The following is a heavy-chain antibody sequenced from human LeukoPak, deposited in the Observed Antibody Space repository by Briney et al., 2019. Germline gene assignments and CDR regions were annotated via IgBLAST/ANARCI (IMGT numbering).Heavy chain of an antibody. D-gene: IGHD3-10*01. CDR2: IYHSGST. J-gene: IGHJ4*02. Sequence: PSRTLSLTCAVSGGSISSGGYSWSWIRQPPGKGLEWIGYIYHSGSTYYNPSLKSRVTISVDRSKNQFSLKLSSVTAADTAVYYCARARSGSYYDYWGQGTLVTVSS. V-gene: IGHV4-30-2*01. CDR1: GGSISSGGYS. CDR3: ARARSGSYYDY.